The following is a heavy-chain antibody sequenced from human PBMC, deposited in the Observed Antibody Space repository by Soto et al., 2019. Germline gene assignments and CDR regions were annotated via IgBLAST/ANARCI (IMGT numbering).Heavy chain of an antibody. Sequence: ESVGGVVQPGRSLRLSCAASGFTFSSYAMHWVRQAPGKGLEWVAVISYDGSNKYYADSVKGRFTISRDNSKNTLYLQMNSLRAEDTAVYYCARGAVTTSSDYWGQGTLVTVSS. V-gene: IGHV3-30-3*01. CDR3: ARGAVTTSSDY. CDR2: ISYDGSNK. D-gene: IGHD4-17*01. J-gene: IGHJ4*02. CDR1: GFTFSSYA.